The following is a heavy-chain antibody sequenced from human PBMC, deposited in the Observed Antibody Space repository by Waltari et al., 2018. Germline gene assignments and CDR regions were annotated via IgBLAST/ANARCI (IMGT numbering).Heavy chain of an antibody. J-gene: IGHJ4*02. V-gene: IGHV3-7*01. CDR1: GIIFSRNW. CDR3: ATLDFSGGDYFDY. CDR2: IKEDGSEK. D-gene: IGHD6-19*01. Sequence: EVRLVESGGGLVQPGGSLRLSCAASGIIFSRNWLSVVRQAPGKGLEWVANIKEDGSEKYYVASVKGRFTISRDNAKNSLYLQMSSLKAEDTAVYYCATLDFSGGDYFDYWGQGTLVTVSP.